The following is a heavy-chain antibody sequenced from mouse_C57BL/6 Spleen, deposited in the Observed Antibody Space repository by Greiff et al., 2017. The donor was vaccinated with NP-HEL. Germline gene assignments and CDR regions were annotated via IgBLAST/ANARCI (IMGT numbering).Heavy chain of an antibody. CDR1: GYAFSSSW. CDR3: ARGYYSKGGFDY. V-gene: IGHV1-82*01. J-gene: IGHJ2*01. D-gene: IGHD2-5*01. CDR2: IYPGDGDT. Sequence: VQLQQSGPELVKPGASVKISCKASGYAFSSSWMNWVKQRPGKGLEWIGRIYPGDGDTNYNGKFKGKATLTADKSSSTAYMQLSSLTSEDSAVYFCARGYYSKGGFDYWGQGTTLTVSS.